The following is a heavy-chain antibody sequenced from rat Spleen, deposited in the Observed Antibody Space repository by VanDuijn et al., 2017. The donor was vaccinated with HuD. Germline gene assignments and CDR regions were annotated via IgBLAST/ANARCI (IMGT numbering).Heavy chain of an antibody. J-gene: IGHJ2*01. CDR2: IIYDGSST. Sequence: EVQLVESDGGLVQPGRSLKLSCAASGFIFSDHYVAWVRQSPKKGLEWVATIIYDGSSTYYRDSVKGRFTISRDIAKTTLYLRMTSLRSEDTATYYCTRGTYYRHWGQGVMVTVSS. CDR1: GFIFSDHY. V-gene: IGHV5-17*01. CDR3: TRGTYYRH. D-gene: IGHD1-12*01.